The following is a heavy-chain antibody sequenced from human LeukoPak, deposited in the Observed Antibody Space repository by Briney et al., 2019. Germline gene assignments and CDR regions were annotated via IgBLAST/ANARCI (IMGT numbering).Heavy chain of an antibody. D-gene: IGHD2-2*01. V-gene: IGHV3-30*04. Sequence: GGSLRLSCAASGFPFSPYAMHWVRQAPAKGLEWVAALSFDGSKEYYADSVKGRFTISRDNSKNTLYLHMNSLRAEDTAVYYCGRDECTSCSYYYFYGVDVWGQGTTVTVSS. CDR3: GRDECTSCSYYYFYGVDV. CDR1: GFPFSPYA. J-gene: IGHJ6*02. CDR2: LSFDGSKE.